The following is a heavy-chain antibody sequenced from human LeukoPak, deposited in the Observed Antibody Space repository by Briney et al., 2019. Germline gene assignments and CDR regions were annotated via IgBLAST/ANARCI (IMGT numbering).Heavy chain of an antibody. J-gene: IGHJ4*02. Sequence: ASVKVSCKASGGTFSSYAISWVRQAPGQGLEWMGWINPNSGGTNYAQKFQGRVTMTRDTSISTAYMELSRLRSDDTAVYYCAREPNDYWGQGTLVTVSS. V-gene: IGHV1-2*02. CDR2: INPNSGGT. CDR3: AREPNDY. CDR1: GGTFSSYA.